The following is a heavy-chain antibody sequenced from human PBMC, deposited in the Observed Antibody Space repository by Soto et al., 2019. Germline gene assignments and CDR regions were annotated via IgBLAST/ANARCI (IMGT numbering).Heavy chain of an antibody. J-gene: IGHJ4*02. Sequence: GGSLRLSCAASGFTFSDYYMSWIRQAPGKGLEWVSYISSSGSTIYYADSVKGRFTISRDNAKNSLYLQMNSLRAEDTAVYYCARDPRSSWYDYFDYWGQGTLVTVSS. CDR2: ISSSGSTI. CDR3: ARDPRSSWYDYFDY. V-gene: IGHV3-11*01. D-gene: IGHD6-13*01. CDR1: GFTFSDYY.